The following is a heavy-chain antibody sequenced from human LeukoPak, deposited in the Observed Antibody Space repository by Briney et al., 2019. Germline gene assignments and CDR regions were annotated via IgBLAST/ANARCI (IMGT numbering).Heavy chain of an antibody. D-gene: IGHD5-18*01. CDR3: ARGRLWSGY. CDR1: GGSFSGYY. CDR2: INHSGST. Sequence: SETLCLTCAVYGGSFSGYYWSWIRQPPGKGLEWVGEINHSGSTNYNPSIKSRVTISVDTSKNQFSLKLSSVTAADTAVYYCARGRLWSGYWGQGTLVTVSS. V-gene: IGHV4-34*01. J-gene: IGHJ4*02.